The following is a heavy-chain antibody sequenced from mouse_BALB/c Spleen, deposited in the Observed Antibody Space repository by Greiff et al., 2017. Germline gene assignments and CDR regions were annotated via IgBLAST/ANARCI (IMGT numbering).Heavy chain of an antibody. Sequence: EVQLQESGPSLVKPSQTLSLTCSVTGDSITSGYWNWIRKFPGNKLEYMGYISYSGSTYYNPSLKSRISITRDTSKNQYYLPLNSVTTEDTATYYGARNHGSRSWYFDVWGAGTTVTVAS. V-gene: IGHV3-8*02. D-gene: IGHD1-1*01. CDR3: ARNHGSRSWYFDV. CDR2: ISYSGST. CDR1: GDSITSGY. J-gene: IGHJ1*01.